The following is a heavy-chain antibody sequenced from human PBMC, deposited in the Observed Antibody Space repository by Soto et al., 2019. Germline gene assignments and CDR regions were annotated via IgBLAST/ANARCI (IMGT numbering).Heavy chain of an antibody. CDR1: GYTFTSYD. CDR3: ATTRGVRVGFDY. J-gene: IGHJ4*02. CDR2: MNPNSNNT. V-gene: IGHV1-8*01. D-gene: IGHD3-10*01. Sequence: ASVKVSCKASGYTFTSYDINWVRQATGQGLEWMGWMNPNSNNTGYAQKFQGRLTMTRNTSISTAYMELSSLRSEDTAVHYCATTRGVRVGFDYWGQGSFVTVSS.